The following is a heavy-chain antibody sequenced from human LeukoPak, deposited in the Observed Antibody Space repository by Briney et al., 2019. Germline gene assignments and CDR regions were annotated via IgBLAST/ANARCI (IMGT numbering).Heavy chain of an antibody. CDR2: PYYGSKWYN. Sequence: SQTLSLTCAVSGYSFTSNSVTWIWNTQSPWIELVWLGRPYYGSKWYNDYVVSVKSRITINPDTSKNQFSLQLNSVTPEDTAVYYCAREAWDYDILTGYQYSNCFDPWGQGTLVTVSS. CDR3: AREAWDYDILTGYQYSNCFDP. V-gene: IGHV6-1*01. D-gene: IGHD3-9*01. J-gene: IGHJ5*02. CDR1: GYSFTSNSVT.